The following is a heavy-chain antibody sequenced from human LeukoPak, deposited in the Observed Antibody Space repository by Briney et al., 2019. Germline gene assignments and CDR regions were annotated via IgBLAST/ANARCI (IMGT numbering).Heavy chain of an antibody. Sequence: SETLSLTCTVSGGSISSGSYYWSWIRQPAGKGLEWIGRIYTSGSTNYNPSLKSRVTISVDTSKNQFSLRLSSVTAADTAVYYCATPRGGWAAGTGDAFDIWGQGTMVTVSS. CDR3: ATPRGGWAAGTGDAFDI. CDR2: IYTSGST. V-gene: IGHV4-61*02. D-gene: IGHD6-13*01. J-gene: IGHJ3*02. CDR1: GGSISSGSYY.